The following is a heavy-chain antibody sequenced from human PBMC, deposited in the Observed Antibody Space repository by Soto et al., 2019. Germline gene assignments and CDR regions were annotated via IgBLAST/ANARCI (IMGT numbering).Heavy chain of an antibody. CDR2: IKTKIDGGTT. V-gene: IGHV3-15*07. J-gene: IGHJ5*02. CDR1: GFTFSIAW. Sequence: PGGSLRLSCAASGFTFSIAWMNWVRQAPGKGLEWVGRIKTKIDGGTTDYAAPVKGRFTISRDDSKNTLYLQMNSLKTEDTAVYYCTTDWDSGWYHWGQGTLVTVSS. CDR3: TTDWDSGWYH. D-gene: IGHD6-19*01.